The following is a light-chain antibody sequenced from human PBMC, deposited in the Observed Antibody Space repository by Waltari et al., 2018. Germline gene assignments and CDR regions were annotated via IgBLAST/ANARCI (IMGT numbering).Light chain of an antibody. CDR2: GAS. CDR3: QQYDKWPPWT. J-gene: IGKJ1*01. CDR1: QSVSSN. V-gene: IGKV3-15*01. Sequence: EIVMTQSPATLSVSPGERATLSCRASQSVSSNLALYQQKPGQAPRLLIYGASTRAAGIPARFSGSGSGTEFTLTISSLQSEDFAVYYCQQYDKWPPWTFGQGTKVEIK.